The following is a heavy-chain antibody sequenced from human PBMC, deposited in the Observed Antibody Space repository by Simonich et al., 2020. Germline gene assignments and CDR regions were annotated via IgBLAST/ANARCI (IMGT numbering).Heavy chain of an antibody. V-gene: IGHV1-2*02. Sequence: QVQLVQSGAEVKKPGASVKVSCKASGYTFTGYYMHWVRQAPGQGLEGRGWINPNSGGTNNAQKFQGRVTMTRDTSISTAYMELSRLRSDDTAVYYCARDPVVPAAIRNAFDIWGQGTMVTVSS. CDR1: GYTFTGYY. J-gene: IGHJ3*02. D-gene: IGHD2-2*01. CDR2: INPNSGGT. CDR3: ARDPVVPAAIRNAFDI.